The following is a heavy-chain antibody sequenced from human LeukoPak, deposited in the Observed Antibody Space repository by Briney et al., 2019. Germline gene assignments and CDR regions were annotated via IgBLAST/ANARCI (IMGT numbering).Heavy chain of an antibody. D-gene: IGHD5-24*01. CDR3: ANAVEMATPGWDAFDI. CDR2: FDPEDGET. CDR1: GYTLTELS. J-gene: IGHJ3*02. Sequence: SVKVSCKVSGYTLTELSMHWVRQAPGKGLEWMGGFDPEDGETIYAQKFQGRVTMTRNTSISTAYMELSSLRSEDTAVYYCANAVEMATPGWDAFDIWGQGTMVTVSS. V-gene: IGHV1-24*01.